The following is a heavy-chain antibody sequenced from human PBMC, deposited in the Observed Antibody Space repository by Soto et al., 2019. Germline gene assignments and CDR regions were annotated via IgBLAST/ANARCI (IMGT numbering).Heavy chain of an antibody. J-gene: IGHJ4*02. CDR1: GASLLSSY. V-gene: IGHV4-4*07. Sequence: SETLSLTCSVSGASLLSSYWSWVRQPAGKGLEWIGHIFSSGRTSYNPSLKSRLTMSIDPSMNVFSLNLRSEDTAVYYCARGGYFDSSNYLAYWGLGTLVTVSS. CDR3: ARGGYFDSSNYLAY. CDR2: IFSSGRT. D-gene: IGHD3-22*01.